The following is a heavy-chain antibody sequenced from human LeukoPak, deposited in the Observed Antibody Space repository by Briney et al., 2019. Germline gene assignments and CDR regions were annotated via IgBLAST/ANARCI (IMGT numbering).Heavy chain of an antibody. D-gene: IGHD4-17*01. CDR1: RFIFSSYA. V-gene: IGHV3-30*04. CDR2: ISNDGSNS. CDR3: ARAFSTTAFDY. Sequence: PGRSLRLSCAASRFIFSSYAMNWVRQAPGKGLEWVAVISNDGSNSYYADSVKGRFTISRDNSKNTLYLQMNILRAEDTAVYYCARAFSTTAFDYWGQGTLVTVSS. J-gene: IGHJ4*02.